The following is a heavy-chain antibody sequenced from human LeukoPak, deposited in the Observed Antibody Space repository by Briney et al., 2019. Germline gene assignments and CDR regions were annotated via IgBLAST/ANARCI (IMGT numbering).Heavy chain of an antibody. CDR2: ISGSGGST. V-gene: IGHV3-23*01. CDR3: AKSSGRVPGLLWFGEYYFDY. CDR1: GFTFSSYG. Sequence: QSGGSLRLSCAASGFTFSSYGMSWVRQAPGKGLEWVSAISGSGGSTYYADSVKGRFTISRDNSKNTLYLQMNSLRAEDTAVYYCAKSSGRVPGLLWFGEYYFDYWGQGTLVTVSS. D-gene: IGHD3-10*01. J-gene: IGHJ4*02.